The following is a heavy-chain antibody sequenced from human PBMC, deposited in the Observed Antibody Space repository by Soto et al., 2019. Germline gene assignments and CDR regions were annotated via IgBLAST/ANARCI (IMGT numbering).Heavy chain of an antibody. Sequence: QVQLVQSGAEVKKPGSSVKVSCKASGGTFSSYAISWVRQAPGQGLAWMGGISTIFGTANYAQKFQGRVTITADESTSTAYMELSSLRAEDTAVDYCAIRRDYDSSGYWDLDIWGQRTMGSVSS. J-gene: IGHJ3*02. CDR2: ISTIFGTA. CDR3: AIRRDYDSSGYWDLDI. D-gene: IGHD3-22*01. CDR1: GGTFSSYA. V-gene: IGHV1-69*01.